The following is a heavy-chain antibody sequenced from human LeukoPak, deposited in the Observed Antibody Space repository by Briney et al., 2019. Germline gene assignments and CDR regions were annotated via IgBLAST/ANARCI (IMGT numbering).Heavy chain of an antibody. D-gene: IGHD3-3*01. J-gene: IGHJ5*01. CDR1: GFTFSSYS. CDR3: ARGQQQGRFRWFDS. CDR2: VGSSSTFI. V-gene: IGHV3-21*01. Sequence: GGSLRLSCAASGFTFSSYSMNWVRQAPGKGLGWVSFVGSSSTFIYYADSVKGRFTVSRDNAKNSLFLQMNSLTAEDTAVYYCARGQQQGRFRWFDSWGQGTLVTVSS.